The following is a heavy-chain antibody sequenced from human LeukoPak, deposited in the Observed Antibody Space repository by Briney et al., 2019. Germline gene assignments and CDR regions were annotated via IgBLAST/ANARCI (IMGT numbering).Heavy chain of an antibody. Sequence: ASVKVSCKASGYTFTSYGISWVRQAPGQGLEWMGWISAYSGNTNYAQKLQGRVTMTRDTSTSTVYMELSSLRSEDTAVYYCARTRYCSSTSCYSSLDPWGQGTLVTVSS. CDR3: ARTRYCSSTSCYSSLDP. CDR2: ISAYSGNT. V-gene: IGHV1-18*01. CDR1: GYTFTSYG. J-gene: IGHJ5*02. D-gene: IGHD2-2*01.